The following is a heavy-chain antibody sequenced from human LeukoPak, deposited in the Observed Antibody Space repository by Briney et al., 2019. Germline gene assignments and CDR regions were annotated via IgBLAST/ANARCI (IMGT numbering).Heavy chain of an antibody. CDR2: ISYDGSNK. CDR1: GFTFSNYG. Sequence: GRSLRLSCAASGFTFSNYGMHWVRQAPGKGLEWVAVISYDGSNKYYADSVKGRFTISRDNSKNTLYLQMNSLRAEDTAVYYCAKGGPYCISTDCAQTFDCWGQGTLVTVSS. D-gene: IGHD2-2*01. V-gene: IGHV3-30*18. J-gene: IGHJ4*02. CDR3: AKGGPYCISTDCAQTFDC.